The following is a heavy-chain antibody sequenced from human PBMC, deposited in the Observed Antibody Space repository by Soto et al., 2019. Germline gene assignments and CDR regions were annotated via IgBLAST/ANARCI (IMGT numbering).Heavy chain of an antibody. D-gene: IGHD5-12*01. CDR3: ANLPWGRIYGAFDI. J-gene: IGHJ3*02. CDR1: GFTFSSYA. V-gene: IGHV3-23*01. CDR2: ISGSGGST. Sequence: GGSLRLSCAASGFTFSSYAMSWVRQAPGKGLELVSAISGSGGSTYYADSVKGRFTISRDNSKNTLYLQMNSLRAEDTAVYYCANLPWGRIYGAFDIWGQGTMVTVSS.